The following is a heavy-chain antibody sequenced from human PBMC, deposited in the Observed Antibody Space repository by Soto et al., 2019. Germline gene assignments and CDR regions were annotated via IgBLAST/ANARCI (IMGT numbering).Heavy chain of an antibody. V-gene: IGHV4-59*12. Sequence: PSETLSLTCTVSGGSISSYYWSWIRQPPGKGLEWIGYIYYSGSTYYNPSLKSRVTISVDTSKNQFSLKLSSVTAADTAVYYCARVRVPPPTFDYWGQGTLVTVSS. CDR2: IYYSGST. CDR1: GGSISSYY. CDR3: ARVRVPPPTFDY. D-gene: IGHD2-2*01. J-gene: IGHJ4*02.